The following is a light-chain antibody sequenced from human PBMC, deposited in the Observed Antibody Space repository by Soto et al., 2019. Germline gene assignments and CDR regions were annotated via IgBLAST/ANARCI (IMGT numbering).Light chain of an antibody. Sequence: EIVMTQSPATLSGSPGERATLSCRATHSLNSNLAWYQQKPGQAPRLLIYGASTRATGIPARFSGSGSGTEFTLTISSLQSEDFAVYYCQQYNYWPPNTFGGGTKVDI. CDR2: GAS. J-gene: IGKJ4*01. CDR3: QQYNYWPPNT. CDR1: HSLNSN. V-gene: IGKV3-15*01.